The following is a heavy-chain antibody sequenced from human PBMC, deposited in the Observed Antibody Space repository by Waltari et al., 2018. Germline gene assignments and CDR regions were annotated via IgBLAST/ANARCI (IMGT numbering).Heavy chain of an antibody. V-gene: IGHV3-23*04. CDR3: STNKPPLAAAGPTDY. D-gene: IGHD6-13*01. J-gene: IGHJ4*02. CDR1: GFTFSSDA. CDR2: ISGSGGST. Sequence: VQLVESGGGVVQPGRSLRLSCAASGFTFSSDAMRWVRQAPGKGLEWVSAISGSGGSTYYVDSVKGRFTISRDNSKNTLYLQMNSLRAEDTAVYYCSTNKPPLAAAGPTDYWGQGTLVTVSS.